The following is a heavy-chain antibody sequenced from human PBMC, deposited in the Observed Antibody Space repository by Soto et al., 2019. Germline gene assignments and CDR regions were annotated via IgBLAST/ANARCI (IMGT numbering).Heavy chain of an antibody. CDR3: ARHYYVYYGMDV. J-gene: IGHJ6*02. D-gene: IGHD3-10*02. CDR1: VVSISSSSYY. CDR2: IYYSGST. V-gene: IGHV4-39*01. Sequence: PXETLSLTCTFSVVSISSSSYYCGWIRQPPWKGLEWIGSIYYSGSTYYNPSLKSQVTISVDTSKNQFSLKLSSVTAADTAVYYCARHYYVYYGMDVWGQGPTVTVSS.